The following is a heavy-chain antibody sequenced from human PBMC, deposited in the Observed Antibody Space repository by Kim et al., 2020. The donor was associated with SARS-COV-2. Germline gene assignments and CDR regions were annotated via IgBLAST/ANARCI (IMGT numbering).Heavy chain of an antibody. Sequence: YAQKFQCRVTMTRDTSTSTVYMELSSLRSEDTAVYYCARDLLSRSDAFDIWGQGTMVTVSS. D-gene: IGHD3-16*01. V-gene: IGHV1-46*01. CDR3: ARDLLSRSDAFDI. J-gene: IGHJ3*02.